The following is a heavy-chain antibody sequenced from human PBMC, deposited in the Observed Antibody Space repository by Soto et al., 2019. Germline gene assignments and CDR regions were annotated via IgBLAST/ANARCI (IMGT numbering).Heavy chain of an antibody. D-gene: IGHD6-6*01. CDR3: ARPGQLVGEYYYYYYYMDV. CDR1: GYTFTSYD. V-gene: IGHV1-8*01. J-gene: IGHJ6*03. Sequence: ASVKVSCKASGYTFTSYDINWVRQATGQGHEWMGWMNPNSGNTGYAQKFQGRVTMTRNTSISTAYMELSSLRSEDTAVYYCARPGQLVGEYYYYYYYMDVWGKGTTVTVSS. CDR2: MNPNSGNT.